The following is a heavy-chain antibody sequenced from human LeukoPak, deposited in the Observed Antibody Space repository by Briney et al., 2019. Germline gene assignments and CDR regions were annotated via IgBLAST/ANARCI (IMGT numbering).Heavy chain of an antibody. CDR3: ATLNWGNLDF. CDR2: INQDGSEI. CDR1: GFPFTSYG. J-gene: IGHJ4*02. V-gene: IGHV3-7*01. Sequence: GGSLRLSCAGSGFPFTSYGMNWVRQSPGKGLEWVANINQDGSEIYYADSVKGRFTLSRDNAENSVYLQMNNLRAEETAVYYCATLNWGNLDFWGQGTQVTVSS. D-gene: IGHD7-27*01.